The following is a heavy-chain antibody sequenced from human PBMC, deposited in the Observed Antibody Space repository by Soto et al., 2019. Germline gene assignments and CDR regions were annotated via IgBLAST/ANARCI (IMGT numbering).Heavy chain of an antibody. V-gene: IGHV4-59*01. Sequence: QVQLQESGPGLVKPSETLSLTCTVSGDSMNPYYWSWIRQPPGKGLEWIGHIYFSGSTKFNPSLRSRVTISLDTSKRQFFLQLSSVTAADTAVYYCARAWAVPGSHWGDWGRGSLVTVSS. J-gene: IGHJ4*02. CDR3: ARAWAVPGSHWGD. CDR1: GDSMNPYY. D-gene: IGHD6-19*01. CDR2: IYFSGST.